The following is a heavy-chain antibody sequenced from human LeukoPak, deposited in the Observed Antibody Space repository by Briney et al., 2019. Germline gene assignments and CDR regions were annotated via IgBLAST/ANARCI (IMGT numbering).Heavy chain of an antibody. V-gene: IGHV3-23*01. CDR1: GFTFASYG. J-gene: IGHJ1*01. D-gene: IGHD3-22*01. CDR2: ITTNGGRT. CDR3: AIMHGYYDGTGYWVQ. Sequence: PGGSLRLSCAASGFTFASYGMSWVRQAPEKGLEWVSFITTNGGRTSYADSVEGRFTISRDNPRNTLYMQMNSLRDEDTAVYYCAIMHGYYDGTGYWVQWGQGTLVTVSS.